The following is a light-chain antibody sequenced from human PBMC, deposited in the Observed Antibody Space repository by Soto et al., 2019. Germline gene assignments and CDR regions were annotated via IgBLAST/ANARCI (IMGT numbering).Light chain of an antibody. J-gene: IGLJ1*01. CDR2: DVS. CDR1: SSDVGGYNY. V-gene: IGLV2-14*01. Sequence: QSVLTQPTSVSGSPGQSITISCTGTSSDVGGYNYVSWYQQHPGKAPKLMIYDVSVRPSGVSDRFSGSKSDNTASLTISGLQAEDEADYYCSSYTSSFTYVFGTWTKLTVL. CDR3: SSYTSSFTYV.